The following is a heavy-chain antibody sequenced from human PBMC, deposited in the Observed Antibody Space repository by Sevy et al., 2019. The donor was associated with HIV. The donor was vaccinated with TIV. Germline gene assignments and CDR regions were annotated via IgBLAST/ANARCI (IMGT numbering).Heavy chain of an antibody. J-gene: IGHJ6*03. CDR1: GFTFSSYS. Sequence: GGSLRLSCAASGFTFSSYSMNWVRQAPGKGLEWVSSISSSSIYKYYADSMKGRFTISRDNAKNSLYLQMNSLRAEDTAVYYCARESPTYYYYYYMDIWGKGTTVTVSS. CDR3: ARESPTYYYYYYMDI. CDR2: ISSSSIYK. V-gene: IGHV3-21*01.